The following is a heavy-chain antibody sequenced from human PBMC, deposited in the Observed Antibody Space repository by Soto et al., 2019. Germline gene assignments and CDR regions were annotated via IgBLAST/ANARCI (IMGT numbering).Heavy chain of an antibody. CDR2: ISDSGGST. CDR3: AKDLWQWLVPRGGAFDI. V-gene: IGHV3-23*01. J-gene: IGHJ3*02. D-gene: IGHD6-19*01. CDR1: GFTLSSYW. Sequence: GVLRLSCAASGFTLSSYWMSWVRQAPGKGLEWVAAISDSGGSTYYADSVKGRFTISRDNSKNTLYLQMNSLRAEDTAVYYCAKDLWQWLVPRGGAFDIWGQGTMVTVSS.